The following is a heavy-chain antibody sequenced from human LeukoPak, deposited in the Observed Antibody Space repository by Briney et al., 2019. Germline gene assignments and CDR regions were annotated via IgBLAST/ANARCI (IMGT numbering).Heavy chain of an antibody. Sequence: TLSLTCTVSGGSISSGGYYWSWIRQHPGKGLEWIGYIYYSGSTYYNPSLKSRVTISVDTSKNQFSLKLSSVTAADTAVYYCARGVDWLFDYWGQGTLVTVSS. CDR3: ARGVDWLFDY. V-gene: IGHV4-31*03. D-gene: IGHD2-21*01. CDR1: GGSISSGGYY. J-gene: IGHJ4*02. CDR2: IYYSGST.